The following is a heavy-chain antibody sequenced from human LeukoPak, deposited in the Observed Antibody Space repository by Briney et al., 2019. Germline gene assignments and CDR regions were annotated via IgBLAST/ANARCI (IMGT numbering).Heavy chain of an antibody. Sequence: GASVKVSCKASGGTFSSYAISWVRQAPGQGLEWMGRIIPILGIANYAQKFQGRVTITADKSTSTAYMELSSLRSEDTAVYYCAETTGYDFWSEDYWGQGTLVTVSS. CDR3: AETTGYDFWSEDY. D-gene: IGHD3-3*01. CDR2: IIPILGIA. V-gene: IGHV1-69*04. J-gene: IGHJ4*02. CDR1: GGTFSSYA.